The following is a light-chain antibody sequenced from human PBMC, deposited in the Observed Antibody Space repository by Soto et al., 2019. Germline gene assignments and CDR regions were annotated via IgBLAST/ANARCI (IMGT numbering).Light chain of an antibody. CDR1: QSFSSSY. J-gene: IGKJ3*01. Sequence: EIVLTQSPGTLSLSPGERATLSCRASQSFSSSYLAWYQQKPGQAPRLLIYGASSRATGIPDTFSGSGCATDFTLTISRLEPEALAVYYCQQYGSSPFSFGPGTKVDIK. CDR2: GAS. CDR3: QQYGSSPFS. V-gene: IGKV3-20*01.